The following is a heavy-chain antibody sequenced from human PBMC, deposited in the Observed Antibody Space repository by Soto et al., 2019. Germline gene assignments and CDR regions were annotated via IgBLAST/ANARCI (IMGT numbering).Heavy chain of an antibody. V-gene: IGHV3-23*01. D-gene: IGHD2-8*01. J-gene: IGHJ4*02. Sequence: PGGSLRLSCAASGFTFSSYAMSWVRQAPGKGLEWVSAISGSGGSTYYADSVKGRFTISRDNSKNTLYLQMNSLRAEDTAVYYCAKDVRLYCTNGVCYFDYWGQGTLVTVSS. CDR1: GFTFSSYA. CDR2: ISGSGGST. CDR3: AKDVRLYCTNGVCYFDY.